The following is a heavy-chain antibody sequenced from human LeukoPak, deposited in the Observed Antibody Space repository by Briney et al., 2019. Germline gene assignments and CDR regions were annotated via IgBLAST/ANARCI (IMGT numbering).Heavy chain of an antibody. Sequence: GRSLRLSCAASGITFSNYAMHWVRQAPGKGLESVSVISYDGSNKYYADSVKGRFTISRDNSKNTLYLQMNSLRAEDTAVYYCARDYSSSGSNSGLLEYWGQGTLVTVSS. V-gene: IGHV3-30-3*01. D-gene: IGHD4-23*01. CDR3: ARDYSSSGSNSGLLEY. J-gene: IGHJ4*02. CDR2: ISYDGSNK. CDR1: GITFSNYA.